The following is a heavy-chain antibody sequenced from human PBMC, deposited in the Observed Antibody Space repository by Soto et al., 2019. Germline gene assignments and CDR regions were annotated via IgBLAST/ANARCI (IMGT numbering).Heavy chain of an antibody. Sequence: DYGPPLAHPTYTFTLPCTLSRFSLRPTVVVVGWIRQPPGKALEWLALIYWNGDKRYSPSLKNRLIITKDTSKNQVVLTMTDRDPVDTATYYFVYRRITMTFGYWGQGNLGTGSS. CDR3: VYRRITMTFGY. J-gene: IGHJ4*01. V-gene: IGHV2-5*01. D-gene: IGHD3-22*01. CDR2: IYWNGDK. CDR1: RFSLRPTVVV.